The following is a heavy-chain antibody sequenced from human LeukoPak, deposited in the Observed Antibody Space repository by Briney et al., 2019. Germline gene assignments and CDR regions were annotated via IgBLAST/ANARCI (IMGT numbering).Heavy chain of an antibody. D-gene: IGHD1-26*01. Sequence: ASVKVSCKASGYTFTDYYLHWLRQAPGQGLEWMGWVNPKSGATNYAQRFQGRVTMTWQTSISTGNMELSSLRSDDTAVYYCARDSPVIVGATRGFDYWGQGTLVTVSS. CDR1: GYTFTDYY. CDR3: ARDSPVIVGATRGFDY. V-gene: IGHV1-2*02. CDR2: VNPKSGAT. J-gene: IGHJ4*02.